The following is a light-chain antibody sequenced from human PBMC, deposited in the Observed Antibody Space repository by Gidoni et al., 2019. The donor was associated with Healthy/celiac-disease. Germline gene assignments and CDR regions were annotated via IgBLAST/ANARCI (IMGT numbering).Light chain of an antibody. J-gene: IGKJ2*01. V-gene: IGKV3-11*01. CDR1: QSVSSY. CDR3: QQRSNWPRT. CDR2: DAS. Sequence: IVLTQSPATLSLSPGERATLSCRASQSVSSYLAWYQQKPGQAPRLLIYDASNRATGIPARFSGSGSGTDFTLTISSLEPEDFAVYYCQQRSNWPRTFGQGTKPEIK.